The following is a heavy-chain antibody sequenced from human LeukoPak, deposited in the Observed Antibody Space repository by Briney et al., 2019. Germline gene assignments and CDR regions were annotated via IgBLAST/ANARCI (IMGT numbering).Heavy chain of an antibody. CDR1: GYIFTKFW. J-gene: IGHJ4*02. CDR3: VRHKREYCSGGSCYSLDY. D-gene: IGHD2-15*01. Sequence: GESLKTSCKASGYIFTKFWIGWVRQMPGKGLEWMGIIYPADSDTRYSPSFEGQVTISVDNSVNTAYLQWSSLKASDTAIIYCVRHKREYCSGGSCYSLDYWGQGTVVTVSS. CDR2: IYPADSDT. V-gene: IGHV5-51*01.